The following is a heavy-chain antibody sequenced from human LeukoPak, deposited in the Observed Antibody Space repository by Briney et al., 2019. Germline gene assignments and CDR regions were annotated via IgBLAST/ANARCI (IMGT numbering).Heavy chain of an antibody. CDR2: IYTSGST. V-gene: IGHV4-61*02. CDR3: ARPGIVGATPDY. J-gene: IGHJ4*02. CDR1: GGSISSGSYY. D-gene: IGHD1-26*01. Sequence: SETLSLTCTVSGGSISSGSYYWSWIRQPAGKGLEWIGRIYTSGSTYYNPSLKSRVTISVDTSKNQFSLKLSSVTAADTAVYYCARPGIVGATPDYWGQGTLVTVSS.